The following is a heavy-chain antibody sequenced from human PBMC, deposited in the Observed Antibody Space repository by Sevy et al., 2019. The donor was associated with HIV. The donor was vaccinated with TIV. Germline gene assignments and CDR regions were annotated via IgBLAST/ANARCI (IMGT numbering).Heavy chain of an antibody. CDR1: GISFTTSC. Sequence: GGSLRLSCVVSGISFTTSCMHWVRQAPGKGLEWVAVISYHGSDKFYAESVKGQSNISTDNSKNMLYLQMNSLRAEDTAVYYCATDFNGYNGMDVWGQGTMVTVSS. CDR2: ISYHGSDK. J-gene: IGHJ6*02. CDR3: ATDFNGYNGMDV. V-gene: IGHV3-30*03. D-gene: IGHD2-8*01.